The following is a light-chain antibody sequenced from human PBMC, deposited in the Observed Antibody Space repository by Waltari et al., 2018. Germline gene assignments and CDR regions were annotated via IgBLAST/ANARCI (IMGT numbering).Light chain of an antibody. CDR3: QHYVRLPAT. J-gene: IGKJ1*01. CDR1: QSVTSA. V-gene: IGKV3-20*01. CDR2: NTS. Sequence: CRASQSVTSALAWYQQKPGQAPRLLIYNTSKRATGIPDRFSGSGSGTDFSLTISRLEPEDFAVYYCQHYVRLPATFGQGTKVEIK.